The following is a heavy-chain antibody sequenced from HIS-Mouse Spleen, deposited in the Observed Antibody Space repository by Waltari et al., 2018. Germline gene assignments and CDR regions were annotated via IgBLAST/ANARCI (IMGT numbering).Heavy chain of an antibody. J-gene: IGHJ4*02. CDR3: ARDRPPIAAAGKNYFDY. CDR1: GYTFTGYY. V-gene: IGHV1-2*02. D-gene: IGHD6-13*01. Sequence: QVQLVQSGAEVKKPGASVKVSCKASGYTFTGYYMHWVRQAPGQGRERMRGINPNRGGKNDAHKCTGRVTMTRETSIRTAYMERSRLRSDDTAVYYCARDRPPIAAAGKNYFDYWGQGTLVTVSS. CDR2: INPNRGGK.